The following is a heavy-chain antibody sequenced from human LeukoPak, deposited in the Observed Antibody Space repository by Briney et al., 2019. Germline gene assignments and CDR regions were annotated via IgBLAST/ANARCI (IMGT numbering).Heavy chain of an antibody. CDR3: ARDDSGIVGVYY. D-gene: IGHD1-26*01. CDR1: GYTFTSYY. Sequence: ASVKVSCKASGYTFTSYYMHWVRQAPGQGLEWMGIINPSGGSTSYAQKFQGRVTMTRDTSTSTVYMGLSSLRSEDTAVYYCARDDSGIVGVYYWGQGTLVTVSS. CDR2: INPSGGST. V-gene: IGHV1-46*01. J-gene: IGHJ4*02.